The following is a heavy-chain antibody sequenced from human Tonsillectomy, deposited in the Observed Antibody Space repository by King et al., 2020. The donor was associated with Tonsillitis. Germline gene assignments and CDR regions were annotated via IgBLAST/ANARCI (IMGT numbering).Heavy chain of an antibody. CDR1: GFSFKSYS. CDR2: ISFDGNRK. CDR3: ARDLHSMWISGYLAL. J-gene: IGHJ5*02. D-gene: IGHD5-12*01. Sequence: VQLVESGGAVVQTGRSLRLSCAASGFSFKSYSMHWVRQAPGKGLEWVAIISFDGNRKSSTQSVKGRFSISRDTSKDTLYLQMDSLQPEDTAVYYCARDLHSMWISGYLALWGQGTLVSVSS. V-gene: IGHV3-30*04.